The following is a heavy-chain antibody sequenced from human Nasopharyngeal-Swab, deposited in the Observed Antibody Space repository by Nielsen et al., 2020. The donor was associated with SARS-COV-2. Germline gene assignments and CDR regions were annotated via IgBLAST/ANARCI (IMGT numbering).Heavy chain of an antibody. CDR3: ARSGCTSTSCYAGLDY. J-gene: IGHJ4*02. D-gene: IGHD2-2*01. V-gene: IGHV3-7*01. Sequence: GESLKISCAASGFTFSRFWMTWVRQAPGKGLEWVAYLKQDGSEEYYVDSVKGRFTISRDNSKNTLYLQMNSLRAEDTAVYYCARSGCTSTSCYAGLDYWGQGTLVTVSS. CDR1: GFTFSRFW. CDR2: LKQDGSEE.